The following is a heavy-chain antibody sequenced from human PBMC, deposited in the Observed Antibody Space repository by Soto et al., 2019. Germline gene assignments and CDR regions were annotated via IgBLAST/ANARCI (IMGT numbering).Heavy chain of an antibody. Sequence: QVPLVQSGAEVKKPGASVKVSCKASGYTFTSYAMHWVRQAPGQRLERMGWINAGNGNTKYSQKFQGRVAITRDTSARTVYMELSSLRSEDTAVYYCASDLEWVGAFDIWGEGRMVTVSS. D-gene: IGHD3-3*01. V-gene: IGHV1-3*01. J-gene: IGHJ3*02. CDR3: ASDLEWVGAFDI. CDR2: INAGNGNT. CDR1: GYTFTSYA.